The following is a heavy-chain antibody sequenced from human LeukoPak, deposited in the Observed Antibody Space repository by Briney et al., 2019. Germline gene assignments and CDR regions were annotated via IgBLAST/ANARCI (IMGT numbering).Heavy chain of an antibody. V-gene: IGHV4-38-2*02. CDR3: ARTLGIVVVPAAINAFDI. CDR2: IYHSGST. CDR1: GYSISSGYY. J-gene: IGHJ3*02. D-gene: IGHD2-2*03. Sequence: PSETLSLTCTVSGYSISSGYYWGWIRQPPGKGLAWIGSIYHSGSTYYNPSLKSRVTISVDTSKNKFSLKLSSVTAADTAVYYCARTLGIVVVPAAINAFDIWGQGTMVTVSS.